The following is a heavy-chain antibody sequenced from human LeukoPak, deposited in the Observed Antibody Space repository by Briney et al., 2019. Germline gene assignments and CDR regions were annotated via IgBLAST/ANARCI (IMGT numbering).Heavy chain of an antibody. D-gene: IGHD3-3*01. CDR3: ARDGWSTIFGVVITFDY. J-gene: IGHJ4*02. Sequence: GGSLRLSCAASGFTFSSYSMNWVRQAPGKGLEWVSYISSSTIYYADSVKGRFTISRDNAKNSLYLQMNSLRAEDTAVYYCARDGWSTIFGVVITFDYWGQGTLVTVSS. CDR2: ISSSTI. V-gene: IGHV3-48*01. CDR1: GFTFSSYS.